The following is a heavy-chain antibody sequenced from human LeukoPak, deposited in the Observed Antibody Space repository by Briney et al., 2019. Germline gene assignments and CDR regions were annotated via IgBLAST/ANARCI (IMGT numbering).Heavy chain of an antibody. CDR3: ARDYYDSSGYQAEIDY. CDR2: ISVYNGNT. CDR1: AYTFTSYA. V-gene: IGHV1-18*01. J-gene: IGHJ4*02. Sequence: ASAKVSCKASAYTFTSYAISWMRQAPGQGLEWMGWISVYNGNTNYAQKLQGRVTMTTDTSTSTAYMELRSLRSDDTAVYYCARDYYDSSGYQAEIDYWGQGTLVTVSS. D-gene: IGHD3-22*01.